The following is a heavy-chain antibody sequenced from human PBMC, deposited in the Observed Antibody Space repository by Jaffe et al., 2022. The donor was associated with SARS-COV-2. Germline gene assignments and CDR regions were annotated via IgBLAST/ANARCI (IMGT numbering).Heavy chain of an antibody. CDR2: INHSGST. CDR3: ASGGQYSSSSSHNWFDP. CDR1: GGSFSGYY. Sequence: QVQLQQWGAGLLKPSETLSLTCAVYGGSFSGYYWNWIRQPPGKGLEWIGEINHSGSTNYNPSLKSRVTISVDTSKNQFSLRLSSVTAADTAVYFCASGGQYSSSSSHNWFDPWGQGTLVTVSS. J-gene: IGHJ5*02. V-gene: IGHV4-34*01. D-gene: IGHD6-6*01.